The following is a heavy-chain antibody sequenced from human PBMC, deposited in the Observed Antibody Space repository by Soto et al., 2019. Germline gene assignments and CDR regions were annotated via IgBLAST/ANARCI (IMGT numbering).Heavy chain of an antibody. Sequence: GGSLRLSCSASGFTFSSYAMHWVRQAPGKGLEYVSAISSNGGSTYYADSVKGRFTISRDNSKNTLYLQMSSLRAEDTAVYYCVKAHRPFDYCVWSDYFSNRFDPWGQGTLVTVSS. CDR3: VKAHRPFDYCVWSDYFSNRFDP. CDR2: ISSNGGST. CDR1: GFTFSSYA. J-gene: IGHJ5*02. V-gene: IGHV3-64D*06. D-gene: IGHD3-3*01.